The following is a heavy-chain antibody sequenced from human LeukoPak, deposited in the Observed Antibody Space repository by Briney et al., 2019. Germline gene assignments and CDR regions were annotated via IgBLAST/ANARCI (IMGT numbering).Heavy chain of an antibody. CDR2: IYPGDSDT. CDR3: ATMVRGVIYY. V-gene: IGHV5-51*01. D-gene: IGHD3-10*01. J-gene: IGHJ4*02. Sequence: GESLKISCKGSGYSFTIYWIVWVRPMPGKGLECMGIIYPGDSDTRYSPSFQGQVTISADKSINTAYLQWSSLKASDTAMYYCATMVRGVIYYWGQGTLVTVSS. CDR1: GYSFTIYW.